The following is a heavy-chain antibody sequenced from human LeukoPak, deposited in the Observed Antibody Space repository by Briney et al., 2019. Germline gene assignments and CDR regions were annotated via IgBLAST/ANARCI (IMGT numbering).Heavy chain of an antibody. D-gene: IGHD2-21*02. J-gene: IGHJ4*02. CDR3: AKDFWKRGTIVVVTVGY. Sequence: GGSLRLSCAASGFTFSGYSMNWVRQAPGKGLEWVSYISSRSTTIHYADSVKGRFTISRDNAKDSLYLQMNSPRAEDTALYYCAKDFWKRGTIVVVTVGYWGQGTLVTVSS. CDR2: ISSRSTTI. CDR1: GFTFSGYS. V-gene: IGHV3-48*04.